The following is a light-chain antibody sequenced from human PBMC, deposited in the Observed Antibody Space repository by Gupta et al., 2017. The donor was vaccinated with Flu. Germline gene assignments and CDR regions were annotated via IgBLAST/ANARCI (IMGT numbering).Light chain of an antibody. CDR1: SSNIGSNT. V-gene: IGLV1-44*01. CDR3: AAWDDRLNGWV. CDR2: TDN. J-gene: IGLJ3*02. Sequence: QSVLTQPPSASGTPGQRVTISCSGSSSNIGSNTVNWYQQVPGRAPKVLISTDNQRPSGVPGRFSGSKSGTSASLAISGPQSEDEADYYCAAWDDRLNGWVFGGGTKLTVL.